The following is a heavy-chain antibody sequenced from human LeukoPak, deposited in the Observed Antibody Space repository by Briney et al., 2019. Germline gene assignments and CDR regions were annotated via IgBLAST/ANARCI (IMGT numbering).Heavy chain of an antibody. D-gene: IGHD6-13*01. CDR3: ARAGIAAAGMPHYYYYGMDV. J-gene: IGHJ6*02. CDR1: GGTFSSYA. V-gene: IGHV1-69*13. Sequence: ASVKVSCKASGGTFSSYAISWVRQAPGQGLEWMGGIIPIFGTANYAQKFQGRVTITADESTSTAYMELSSLRSEDTAVYYCARAGIAAAGMPHYYYYGMDVWGQGTTVTVSS. CDR2: IIPIFGTA.